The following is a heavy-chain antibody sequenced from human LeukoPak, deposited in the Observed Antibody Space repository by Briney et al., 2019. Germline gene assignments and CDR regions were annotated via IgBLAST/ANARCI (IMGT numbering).Heavy chain of an antibody. J-gene: IGHJ4*02. V-gene: IGHV3-9*01. CDR3: AKDSSSGYYRHFDY. CDR2: ISWNSRSI. Sequence: GGSLRLSCVASGFTFHVYGIHWVRQAPGKGLEGVSGISWNSRSIVYADSVKWRFTFSRDSAKNSMYLQMHSLRVEDTDFYYCAKDSSSGYYRHFDYWGQGIQVTVSS. D-gene: IGHD3-22*01. CDR1: GFTFHVYG.